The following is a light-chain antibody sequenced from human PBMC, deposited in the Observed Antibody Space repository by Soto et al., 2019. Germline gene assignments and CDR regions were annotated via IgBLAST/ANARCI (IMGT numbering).Light chain of an antibody. V-gene: IGKV1-5*03. Sequence: DIQMTQSPSTLSASVGDRVTITCRASQSISSWLAWYQQKPGKAPKLLIYTASSLKSGVPSRFSGSGSGTEFTLPISSLQPDDFATYYCQQYNSYSRETFGQGTKVEIK. J-gene: IGKJ1*01. CDR3: QQYNSYSRET. CDR2: TAS. CDR1: QSISSW.